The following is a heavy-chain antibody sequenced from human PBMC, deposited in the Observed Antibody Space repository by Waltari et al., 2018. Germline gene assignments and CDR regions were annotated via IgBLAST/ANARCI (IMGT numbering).Heavy chain of an antibody. D-gene: IGHD4-4*01. CDR1: GFSFSSYW. J-gene: IGHJ6*02. CDR2: IKQDGSEQ. CDR3: ARESSSVSNYISYGMDV. Sequence: EVQLVESGGGLVQPGGSLRLSCAASGFSFSSYWMPLVRQHPGKGLEWVANIKQDGSEQNYVDSVKGRFTISRDNANNSLHLQMHSLRAEDTAVYSCARESSSVSNYISYGMDVWGQGTTVTVAS. V-gene: IGHV3-7*01.